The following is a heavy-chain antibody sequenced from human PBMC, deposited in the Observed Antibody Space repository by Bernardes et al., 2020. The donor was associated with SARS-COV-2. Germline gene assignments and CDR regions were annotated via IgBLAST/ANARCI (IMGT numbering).Heavy chain of an antibody. V-gene: IGHV3-23*01. CDR3: AKRRVEWELLHYFDS. CDR2: ITDSGDST. CDR1: GFTFSTYT. Sequence: GSLRLSCEASGFTFSTYTMNWVRQAPGKGLEWVPTITDSGDSTYYADSVKGRFTISRDNSKDRLYLQMNSLRAEDTAVYFCAKRRVEWELLHYFDSWGQGTLVTVSS. D-gene: IGHD1-26*01. J-gene: IGHJ4*02.